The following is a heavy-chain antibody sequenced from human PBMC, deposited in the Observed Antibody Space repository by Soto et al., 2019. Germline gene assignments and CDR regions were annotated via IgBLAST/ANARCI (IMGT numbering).Heavy chain of an antibody. V-gene: IGHV1-3*04. Sequence: ASVKVSCKTSVYTFTKYVVDWVRQAPGEGLEWMGWINTGNGNTKYSEKFQGRVTITRDTYASTAYMELNSLTSEDTAVYYCARGLTIFGVVIGYWGQGTLVTVSS. J-gene: IGHJ4*02. D-gene: IGHD3-3*01. CDR1: VYTFTKYV. CDR3: ARGLTIFGVVIGY. CDR2: INTGNGNT.